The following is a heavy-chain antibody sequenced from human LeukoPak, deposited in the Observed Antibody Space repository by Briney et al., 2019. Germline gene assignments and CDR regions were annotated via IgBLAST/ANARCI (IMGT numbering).Heavy chain of an antibody. J-gene: IGHJ4*02. D-gene: IGHD2-15*01. Sequence: PGGSLRLSCTASGFTFGDYAMSWVRQAPGKGLEWVGFIRSKAYGGTIEYAASVKGRFTISRDDSKSIAYLQMNSLKTEDTAVYYCTRVRGAEMGYCSGGSCYSGRWYYFDYWGQGTLVTVSS. CDR1: GFTFGDYA. CDR2: IRSKAYGGTI. V-gene: IGHV3-49*04. CDR3: TRVRGAEMGYCSGGSCYSGRWYYFDY.